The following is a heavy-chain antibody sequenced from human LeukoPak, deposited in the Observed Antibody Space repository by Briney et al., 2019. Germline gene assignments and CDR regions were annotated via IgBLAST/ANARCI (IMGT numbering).Heavy chain of an antibody. D-gene: IGHD6-19*01. Sequence: GETLRLSCAASGFTFSSYGMTWVRQAPGKGLEWVSGISGSGDNTWYADSVKGRFTISRDNSKKTLDLQMHSLRAEDTAVYYCAGDKTTGGWYEIDYWGQGTLVTVSS. J-gene: IGHJ4*02. V-gene: IGHV3-23*01. CDR1: GFTFSSYG. CDR3: AGDKTTGGWYEIDY. CDR2: ISGSGDNT.